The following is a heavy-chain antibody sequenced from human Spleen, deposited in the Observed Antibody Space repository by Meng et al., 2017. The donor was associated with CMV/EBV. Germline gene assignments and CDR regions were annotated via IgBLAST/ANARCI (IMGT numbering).Heavy chain of an antibody. Sequence: GGSLRLSCAASGFTFSSYSMNWVRQAPGKGLEWVSYISSSSSTIYYADSVKGRFTISRDNAKNSLYLQMNSLRAEDTAVYYCAKESSYCSSTSCYGPFFDYWGQGTLVTVSS. CDR1: GFTFSSYS. V-gene: IGHV3-48*04. D-gene: IGHD2-2*01. CDR2: ISSSSSTI. CDR3: AKESSYCSSTSCYGPFFDY. J-gene: IGHJ4*02.